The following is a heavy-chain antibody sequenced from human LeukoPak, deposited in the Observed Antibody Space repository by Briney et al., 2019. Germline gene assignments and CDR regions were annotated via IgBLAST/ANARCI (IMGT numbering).Heavy chain of an antibody. CDR2: INHSGST. D-gene: IGHD3-3*01. J-gene: IGHJ4*02. CDR1: GGSFSGYY. V-gene: IGHV4-34*01. Sequence: KPSETLSLTCAVYGGSFSGYYWSWIRQPPGKGLEWIGEINHSGSTNYNPSLKSRVTISVDTSKNQFSLKLSSVTAADTAVYYCARVSYYDFGSDYWGQGTLVTVSS. CDR3: ARVSYYDFGSDY.